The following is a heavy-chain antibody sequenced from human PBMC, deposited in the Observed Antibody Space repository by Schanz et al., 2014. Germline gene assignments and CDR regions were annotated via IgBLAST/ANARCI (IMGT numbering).Heavy chain of an antibody. Sequence: QVQLVESGGGVVQPGRSLRLSCAASGFSFSTYAMHWVRQAPGKGLEWVAVISYGGSDKYYTDSVKGHFTISRDDSKNTLYLQMNSLRAEDTAVYYCAKEGSIYWDRSVDYWGQGTLVTVSS. D-gene: IGHD1-26*01. CDR2: ISYGGSDK. V-gene: IGHV3-30*04. J-gene: IGHJ4*02. CDR1: GFSFSTYA. CDR3: AKEGSIYWDRSVDY.